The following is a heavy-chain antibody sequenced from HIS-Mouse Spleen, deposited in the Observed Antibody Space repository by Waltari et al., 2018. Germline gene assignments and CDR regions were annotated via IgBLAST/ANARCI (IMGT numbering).Heavy chain of an antibody. Sequence: EVQLVESGGGLVQPGGSLRLSCAASGFTFSSYSMNWVRQAPGKGLGWVSYISSSSSTIYYADSVKGRFTISRDNAKNSLYLQMNSLRAEDTAVYYCARRKWGHDAFDIWGQGTMVTVSS. CDR2: ISSSSSTI. CDR3: ARRKWGHDAFDI. D-gene: IGHD1-26*01. V-gene: IGHV3-48*01. J-gene: IGHJ3*02. CDR1: GFTFSSYS.